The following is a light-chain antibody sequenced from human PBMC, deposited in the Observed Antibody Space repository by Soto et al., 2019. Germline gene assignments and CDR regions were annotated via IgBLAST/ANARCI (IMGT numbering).Light chain of an antibody. CDR2: RNH. J-gene: IGLJ2*01. CDR3: AAWEDSLRAVV. CDR1: RPNIGSNL. Sequence: QSVLTQSPSVSVTPGQRVTISCSGSRPNIGSNLVSWYQQLPGTAPTLLIWRNHQRPSGVPDRFSGSKSRTSASLAISGPHSEDEGDYYCAAWEDSLRAVVFGGGTKVTVL. V-gene: IGLV1-44*01.